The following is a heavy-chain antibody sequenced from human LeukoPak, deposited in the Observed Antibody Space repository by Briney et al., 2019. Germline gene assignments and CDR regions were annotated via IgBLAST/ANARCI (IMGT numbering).Heavy chain of an antibody. J-gene: IGHJ3*02. CDR3: ARDQFIHAFDI. CDR2: ISSSGSTI. CDR1: GFTFRSYE. Sequence: GGSLRLSCVASGFTFRSYEMNWVRQAPGKGLEWLSYISSSGSTIYYADSVKGRFTISRDNAENSLYLQMNSLRAEDTAVYYCARDQFIHAFDIWGQGTMVTVSS. V-gene: IGHV3-48*03. D-gene: IGHD5-24*01.